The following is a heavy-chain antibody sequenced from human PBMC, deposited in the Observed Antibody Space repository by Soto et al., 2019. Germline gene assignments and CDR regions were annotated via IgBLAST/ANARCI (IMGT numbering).Heavy chain of an antibody. V-gene: IGHV2-5*02. Sequence: QITLKESGPTLVKPTQTLTLTCTFSWFSLSTSGVNVGGIRQPPGKALEWLALIYWDDDKLYSPSLKTRLTITKDTSNNQVVLSMTNMDPVDTAKYYCARRPGASYSARFDAWGQGTLVTVSS. J-gene: IGHJ5*02. CDR3: ARRPGASYSARFDA. CDR1: WFSLSTSGVN. D-gene: IGHD1-26*01. CDR2: IYWDDDK.